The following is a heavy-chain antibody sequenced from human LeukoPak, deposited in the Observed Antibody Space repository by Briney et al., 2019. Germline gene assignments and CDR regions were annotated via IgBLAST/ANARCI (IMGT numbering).Heavy chain of an antibody. CDR1: GFTFSPHY. Sequence: GGSLRLSCATSGFTFSPHYMDWVRQSPGQGLEWVGLIRNKANGYTTIYAASVKGRFTISRDDSKNSVYLQMDSLKTEDTAVYYCGDLGSAGTDHWGQGTLVTVSS. J-gene: IGHJ4*02. CDR2: IRNKANGYTT. V-gene: IGHV3-72*01. D-gene: IGHD3-10*01. CDR3: GDLGSAGTDH.